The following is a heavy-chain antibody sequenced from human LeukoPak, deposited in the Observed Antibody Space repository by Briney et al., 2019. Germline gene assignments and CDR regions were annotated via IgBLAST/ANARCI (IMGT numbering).Heavy chain of an antibody. J-gene: IGHJ4*02. CDR2: ISAGNANT. D-gene: IGHD3-22*01. Sequence: GASVKVSCKASGYPFTSYTIYWVRRAPGQRLEWMGRISAGNANTKYSQKFQGRVTITRDTAASTVYMELSSLRSEDPAVYYCARDRSYYDSSGPFDYWGQGTLVTVSS. CDR3: ARDRSYYDSSGPFDY. V-gene: IGHV1-3*01. CDR1: GYPFTSYT.